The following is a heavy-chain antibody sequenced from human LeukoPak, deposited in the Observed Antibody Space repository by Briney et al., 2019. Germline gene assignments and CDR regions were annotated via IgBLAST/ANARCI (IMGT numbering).Heavy chain of an antibody. J-gene: IGHJ4*02. CDR1: GFTFDDYA. CDR3: AKEYYDSSGYYPLNY. CDR2: ISWNSGSI. D-gene: IGHD3-22*01. Sequence: GGSLRLSCAASGFTFDDYAMHWVRQAPGKGLEWVSGISWNSGSIGYADSVKGRFTISRDNAKNSLYLQMNSLRAEDTAVYYCAKEYYDSSGYYPLNYWGQGTLVTVSS. V-gene: IGHV3-9*01.